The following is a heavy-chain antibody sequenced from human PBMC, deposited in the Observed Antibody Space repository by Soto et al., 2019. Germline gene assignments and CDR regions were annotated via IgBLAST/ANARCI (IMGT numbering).Heavy chain of an antibody. D-gene: IGHD3-22*01. CDR1: GGTFSSYA. CDR3: AREGYYYDSSGYS. J-gene: IGHJ5*02. V-gene: IGHV1-69*13. CDR2: IIPIFGTA. Sequence: GASVKVSCKASGGTFSSYAISWVRQAPGQGLEWMGGIIPIFGTANYAQKFQGRVTITADESTSTAYMELSSLRSEDTAVYYCAREGYYYDSSGYSWGQGTLVTVSS.